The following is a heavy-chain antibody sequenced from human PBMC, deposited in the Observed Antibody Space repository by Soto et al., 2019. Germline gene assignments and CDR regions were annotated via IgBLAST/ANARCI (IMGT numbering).Heavy chain of an antibody. CDR3: ARGSLGYSYDMEV. V-gene: IGHV1-69*01. J-gene: IGHJ6*02. CDR1: GGPFRNYP. Sequence: QVQLVQSGAEVKKPGSSVKVSCRVSGGPFRNYPISWVRQAPGQGLEWMGGIIPPSVIPMYAQKFQGRVTMTADESTATGYMDLSNLRNDATAVYYCARGSLGYSYDMEVWGQGTTVTVS. D-gene: IGHD3-10*01. CDR2: IIPPSVIP.